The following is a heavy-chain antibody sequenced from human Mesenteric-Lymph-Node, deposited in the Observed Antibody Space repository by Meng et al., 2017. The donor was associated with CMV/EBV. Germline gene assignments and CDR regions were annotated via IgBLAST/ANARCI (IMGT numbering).Heavy chain of an antibody. CDR1: GFTFSNYW. D-gene: IGHD3-16*02. Sequence: GESLKISCVASGFTFSNYWMHWVRQAPGKGLMWVSRVNPDGRDTAYADSVKGRFTISRDNAKNTLHLQMSSLRADDTAIYYCTRDSYTNSFYYGMDVWGQGTTVTVSS. CDR2: VNPDGRDT. V-gene: IGHV3-74*01. CDR3: TRDSYTNSFYYGMDV. J-gene: IGHJ6*02.